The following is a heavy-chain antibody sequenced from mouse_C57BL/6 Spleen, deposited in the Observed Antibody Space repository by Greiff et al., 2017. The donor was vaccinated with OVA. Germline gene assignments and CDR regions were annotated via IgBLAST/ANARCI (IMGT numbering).Heavy chain of an antibody. J-gene: IGHJ4*01. Sequence: EVKLMESGGGLVKPGGSLKLSCAASGFTFSSYAMSWVRQTPEKRLEWVATISDGGSYTYYPDNVKGRFTISRDNAKNNLYLQMSHLKSEDTAMYYCARDGYDYDGYAMDYWGQGTSVTVSS. V-gene: IGHV5-4*01. D-gene: IGHD2-4*01. CDR3: ARDGYDYDGYAMDY. CDR1: GFTFSSYA. CDR2: ISDGGSYT.